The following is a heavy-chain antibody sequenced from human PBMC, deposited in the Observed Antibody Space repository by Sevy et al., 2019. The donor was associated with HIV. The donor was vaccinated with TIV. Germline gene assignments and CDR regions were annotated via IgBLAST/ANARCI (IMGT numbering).Heavy chain of an antibody. Sequence: ASVKVYCKSSGFIFTDYYMYWVRQAPGQGLEWMGWINPNNGASRSAEKFQGRVTLTRDMSITTAYMELSRLTSDDTVIYFCTRDDIYTHPWEFDWWSHGALVTVSS. D-gene: IGHD1-26*01. V-gene: IGHV1-2*02. J-gene: IGHJ4*01. CDR1: GFIFTDYY. CDR3: TRDDIYTHPWEFDW. CDR2: INPNNGAS.